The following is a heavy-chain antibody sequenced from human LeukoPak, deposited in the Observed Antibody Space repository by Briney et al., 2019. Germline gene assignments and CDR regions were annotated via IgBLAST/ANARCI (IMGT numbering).Heavy chain of an antibody. D-gene: IGHD2-2*01. CDR2: IFHSGST. J-gene: IGHJ4*02. V-gene: IGHV4-30-2*01. CDR1: GDSISSGGLY. CDR3: ARHWAYYCSSSRCEDY. Sequence: QTLSLTCTVSGDSISSGGLYWSWIRQPPGKGLERIGYIFHSGSTYYNPSLKSRVTMTVDMSKNQFSLKLSSVTAADTAVYYCARHWAYYCSSSRCEDYWGQGTLVTVSS.